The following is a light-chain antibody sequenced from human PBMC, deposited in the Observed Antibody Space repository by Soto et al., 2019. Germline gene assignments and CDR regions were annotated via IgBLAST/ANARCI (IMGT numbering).Light chain of an antibody. CDR1: QDISSS. CDR2: ASS. Sequence: DIQMTQSPSSLSASVGDRVTITCRASQDISSSLNWYWQEPGKAPKLLIYASSRLQSGITSLFSGSGSGTDFTLTITSLQPEDFAIYYCQQSYSIPWTFGQGTKVEI. J-gene: IGKJ1*01. V-gene: IGKV1-39*01. CDR3: QQSYSIPWT.